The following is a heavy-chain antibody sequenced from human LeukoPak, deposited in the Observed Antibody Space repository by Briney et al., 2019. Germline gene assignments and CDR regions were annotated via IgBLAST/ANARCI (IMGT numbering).Heavy chain of an antibody. J-gene: IGHJ6*02. D-gene: IGHD6-13*01. CDR1: RFTFDDYA. CDR2: ISWNSGSI. CDR3: AKARGYSYIQGHYGMDV. V-gene: IGHV3-9*01. Sequence: PGRSLRLSCAASRFTFDDYAMHWVRQAPGKGLEWVSGISWNSGSIGYADSVKGRFTISRDNAKNSLYLQMNSLRAEDTALYYCAKARGYSYIQGHYGMDVWGQGTTVTVSS.